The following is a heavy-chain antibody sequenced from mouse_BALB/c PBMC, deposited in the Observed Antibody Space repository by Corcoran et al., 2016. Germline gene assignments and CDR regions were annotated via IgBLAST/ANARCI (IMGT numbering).Heavy chain of an antibody. CDR2: INPYNDGT. Sequence: EDQLQQSGPALVKPGASVKMSCKASGYTFTSYVMHWVKQKPGQGLEWIGYINPYNDGTKYNEKFKGKATLTSDKSSSTAYMELSSLTSEDSAVYYCALITTGAWVAYWGQATLVTVSA. CDR1: GYTFTSYV. J-gene: IGHJ3*01. V-gene: IGHV1S136*01. CDR3: ALITTGAWVAY. D-gene: IGHD2-4*01.